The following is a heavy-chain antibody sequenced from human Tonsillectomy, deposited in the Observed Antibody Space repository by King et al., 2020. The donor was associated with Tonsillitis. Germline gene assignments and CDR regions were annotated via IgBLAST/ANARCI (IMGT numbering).Heavy chain of an antibody. CDR3: ARDNVDRYGDYFDY. Sequence: VQLVESEGGLVKPGGSLRLSGAASGFSFNDYYMTWIRQAPGRGLEWVSHIGSSAAYTKYTDSVRGRFTISRDNSKNSVYLQMNSLRAEDTAVYYCARDNVDRYGDYFDYWGQGTLVTVSS. V-gene: IGHV3-11*05. D-gene: IGHD4-17*01. CDR2: IGSSAAYT. J-gene: IGHJ4*02. CDR1: GFSFNDYY.